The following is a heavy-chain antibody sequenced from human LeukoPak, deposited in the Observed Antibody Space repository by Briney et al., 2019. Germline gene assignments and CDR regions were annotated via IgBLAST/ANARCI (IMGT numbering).Heavy chain of an antibody. Sequence: ASVKVSCKASGGTFISYTISWVRQAPGQGLEWMGRIIPILGIANYAQKFQGRVTITADKSTSTAYMELSSLRSEDTAVYYCAREGYYDSRARADWFDPWGQGTLVTVSS. D-gene: IGHD3-22*01. CDR1: GGTFISYT. CDR3: AREGYYDSRARADWFDP. J-gene: IGHJ5*02. CDR2: IIPILGIA. V-gene: IGHV1-69*04.